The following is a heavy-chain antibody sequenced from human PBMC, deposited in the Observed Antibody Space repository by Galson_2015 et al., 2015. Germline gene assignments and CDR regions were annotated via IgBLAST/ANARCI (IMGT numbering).Heavy chain of an antibody. D-gene: IGHD6-13*01. J-gene: IGHJ4*02. CDR1: GYAFSGYF. CDR3: VRGRQHLDY. Sequence: VKVSCKASGYAFSGYFIHWVRQAPGQGLEWMGRINPNSGNTNSTQKFQGRVALTRDTSITTVYMELSSLRSDDTAVYYCVRGRQHLDYWGQGALVTVSS. V-gene: IGHV1-2*06. CDR2: INPNSGNT.